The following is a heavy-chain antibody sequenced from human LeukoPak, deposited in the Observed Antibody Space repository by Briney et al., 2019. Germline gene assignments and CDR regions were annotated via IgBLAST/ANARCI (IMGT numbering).Heavy chain of an antibody. CDR1: GGSISSSSYY. CDR2: IYYSGST. J-gene: IGHJ4*02. Sequence: TSETLSLTCTVSGGSISSSSYYWGWIRQPPGKGLEWIGSIYYSGSTYYNPSLKSRVTISVDTSKNQFSLKLSSVTAADTAVYYCARVLWELPELHFDYWGQGTLVTVSS. V-gene: IGHV4-39*07. D-gene: IGHD1-26*01. CDR3: ARVLWELPELHFDY.